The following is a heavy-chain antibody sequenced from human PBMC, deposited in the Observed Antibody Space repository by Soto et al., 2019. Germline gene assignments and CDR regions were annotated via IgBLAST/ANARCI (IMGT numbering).Heavy chain of an antibody. CDR3: ARRPYCSGGSCYVQGYYDSSGFFDY. D-gene: IGHD2-15*01. CDR2: IYYSGST. CDR1: GGSISSSSYY. J-gene: IGHJ4*02. Sequence: SETLSLTCTVSGGSISSSSYYWGWIRQPPGKGLEWIGSIYYSGSTYYNPSLKSRVTISVDTSKNQFSLKLSSVTAADTAVYYCARRPYCSGGSCYVQGYYDSSGFFDYWGQGTLVPVSS. V-gene: IGHV4-39*01.